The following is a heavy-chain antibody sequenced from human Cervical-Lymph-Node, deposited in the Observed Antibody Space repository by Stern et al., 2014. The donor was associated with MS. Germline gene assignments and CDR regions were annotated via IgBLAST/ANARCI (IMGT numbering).Heavy chain of an antibody. D-gene: IGHD1-1*01. CDR1: GFSLSTTGMR. Sequence: ESGTALVKTTQTLTLTCTFSGFSLSTTGMRVSWIRQPPGKALEWLARIAWDDDKFYSTSLKTKRTMAKEQAINHVGLTMTNMDPVYTATYFCARHSLGTGYNCFDPWCHGTLVTVSS. J-gene: IGHJ5*02. V-gene: IGHV2-70*04. CDR3: ARHSLGTGYNCFDP. CDR2: IAWDDDK.